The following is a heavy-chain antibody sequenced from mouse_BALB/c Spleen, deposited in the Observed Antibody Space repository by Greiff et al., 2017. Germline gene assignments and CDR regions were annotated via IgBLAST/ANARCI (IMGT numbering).Heavy chain of an antibody. V-gene: IGHV1-7*01. CDR2: INPSTGYT. D-gene: IGHD2-1*01. Sequence: VQLQESGAELAKPGASVKMSCKASGYTFTSYWMHWVKQRPGQGLEWIGYINPSTGYTEYNQKFQGKATITADTSSNTAYLQLSSLTSEDTAVYYCASDGNYGYWGQGTTLTVSS. CDR1: GYTFTSYW. J-gene: IGHJ2*01. CDR3: ASDGNYGY.